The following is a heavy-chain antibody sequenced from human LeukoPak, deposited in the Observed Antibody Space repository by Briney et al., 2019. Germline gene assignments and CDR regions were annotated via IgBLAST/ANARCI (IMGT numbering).Heavy chain of an antibody. CDR3: ARDSRVWSSTQYYYYYYMAV. CDR2: IFYSGST. J-gene: IGHJ6*03. D-gene: IGHD2-2*01. CDR1: GGSISSYY. Sequence: PSETLSLTCTVSGGSISSYYWSWLRQPPGKGLEWIGNIFYSGSTYYNPSLKSRVTISVDTSKNQFSLMLSSVTAADTAVYYCARDSRVWSSTQYYYYYYMAVWGKGTTVTVSS. V-gene: IGHV4-59*01.